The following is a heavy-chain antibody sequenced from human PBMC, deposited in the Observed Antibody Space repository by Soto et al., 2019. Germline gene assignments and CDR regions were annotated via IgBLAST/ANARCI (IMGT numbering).Heavy chain of an antibody. CDR2: ISYDGSNK. V-gene: IGHV3-30*18. J-gene: IGHJ6*01. Sequence: QVQLVESGGGGVQPGTSVRLSCADSGFTFSGYGMHWVRQAPGKGLEWVAAISYDGSNKHYADSVKGRFTISRDTSKNTLSLQMNGLRGEDTAVYHCAKGLVGYVFGVQDYHYGRDVWGQGATVIVSS. CDR3: AKGLVGYVFGVQDYHYGRDV. D-gene: IGHD2-8*02. CDR1: GFTFSGYG.